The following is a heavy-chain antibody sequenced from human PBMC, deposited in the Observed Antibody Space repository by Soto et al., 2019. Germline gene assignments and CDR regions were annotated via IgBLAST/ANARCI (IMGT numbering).Heavy chain of an antibody. Sequence: ASVKVSCKASGYTFTGYYMHWVRQAPGQGLEWMGWINPNSGGTNYAQKFQGWVTMTRDTSISTAYMELSRLRSDDTAVYYCARSPPFITIFGVVIKRGSFFDYWGQGTLVTVSS. CDR3: ARSPPFITIFGVVIKRGSFFDY. V-gene: IGHV1-2*04. D-gene: IGHD3-3*01. CDR1: GYTFTGYY. J-gene: IGHJ4*02. CDR2: INPNSGGT.